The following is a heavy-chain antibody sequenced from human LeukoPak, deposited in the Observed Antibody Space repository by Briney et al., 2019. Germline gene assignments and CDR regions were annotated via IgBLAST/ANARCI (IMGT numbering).Heavy chain of an antibody. Sequence: GASVKVSCKASGYTFTGYYMHWVRQAPGQGLEWMGWINPNSGGANYVQKFQGRVTMTRDTSINTAYMELSRLRSDDTAVYYCARYSSSWGLDYWGQGTLVTVSS. CDR2: INPNSGGA. D-gene: IGHD6-13*01. V-gene: IGHV1-2*02. CDR3: ARYSSSWGLDY. CDR1: GYTFTGYY. J-gene: IGHJ4*02.